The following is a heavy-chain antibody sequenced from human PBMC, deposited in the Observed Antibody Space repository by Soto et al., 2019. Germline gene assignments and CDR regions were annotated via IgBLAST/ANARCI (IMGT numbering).Heavy chain of an antibody. CDR3: ARVWIDVIVVVPAAIYGMDV. CDR2: IIPIFGTA. D-gene: IGHD2-2*01. Sequence: GASVEVSCKASGGTFSSYAISWVRQAPGQGLEWMGGIIPIFGTANYAQKFQGRVTITADESTSTAYMELSSLRSEDTAVYYCARVWIDVIVVVPAAIYGMDVWGQGTTVTVSS. J-gene: IGHJ6*02. CDR1: GGTFSSYA. V-gene: IGHV1-69*13.